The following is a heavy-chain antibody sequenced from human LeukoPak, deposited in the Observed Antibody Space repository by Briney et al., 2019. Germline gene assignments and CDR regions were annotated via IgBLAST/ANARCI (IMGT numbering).Heavy chain of an antibody. CDR1: GFTFSTYW. CDR2: IKQDGSEK. Sequence: GGSLRLSCEASGFTFSTYWMSWVRQAPGKGLEGVANIKQDGSEKYYVDSVKGRFTISRDNAKHSLYLKMHSLGDEDTDMYYCARDSAGNDYWGQGTLVTVSS. J-gene: IGHJ4*02. CDR3: ARDSAGNDY. D-gene: IGHD6-13*01. V-gene: IGHV3-7*01.